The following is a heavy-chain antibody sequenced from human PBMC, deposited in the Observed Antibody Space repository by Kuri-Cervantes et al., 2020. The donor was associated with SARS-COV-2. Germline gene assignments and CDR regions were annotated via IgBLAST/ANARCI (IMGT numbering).Heavy chain of an antibody. V-gene: IGHV3-30*03. J-gene: IGHJ4*02. CDR1: GFTSSSYG. D-gene: IGHD1-26*01. Sequence: GESLKISCAASGFTSSSYGMHWVRQAPGKGLEWVAVISYDGSNKYYADSVKGRFTISRDNSKNTLYLQMNSLRAEDTAVYYCASSLVGATFDYWGQGTLVTVSS. CDR3: ASSLVGATFDY. CDR2: ISYDGSNK.